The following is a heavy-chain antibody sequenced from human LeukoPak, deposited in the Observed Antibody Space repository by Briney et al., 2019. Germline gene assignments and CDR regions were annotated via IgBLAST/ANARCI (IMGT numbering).Heavy chain of an antibody. CDR1: GGSISSSSYY. J-gene: IGHJ4*02. CDR2: IYYSGST. V-gene: IGHV4-39*07. D-gene: IGHD2-2*03. CDR3: ARDGYLAVDY. Sequence: SETLSLTCTVSGGSISSSSYYWGWIRQPPGKGLEWIGRIYYSGSTYYNPSLKSRVAISVDTSKNQFSLKLSSVTAADTAVYYCARDGYLAVDYWGQGTLVTVSS.